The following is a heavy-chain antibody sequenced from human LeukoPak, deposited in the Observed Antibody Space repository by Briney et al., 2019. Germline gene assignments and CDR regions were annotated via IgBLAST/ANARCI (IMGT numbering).Heavy chain of an antibody. D-gene: IGHD3-16*01. Sequence: PSETLSLTCAVYGGSFSGYYWSWIRQPPGKGLEWIGEINHSGSTNYNPSLKSRVTISVDTSKNQFSLKLSSVTAADTAVYYCARAIRGIGYPRAFDYWGQGTLVTVSS. J-gene: IGHJ4*02. CDR3: ARAIRGIGYPRAFDY. CDR1: GGSFSGYY. V-gene: IGHV4-34*01. CDR2: INHSGST.